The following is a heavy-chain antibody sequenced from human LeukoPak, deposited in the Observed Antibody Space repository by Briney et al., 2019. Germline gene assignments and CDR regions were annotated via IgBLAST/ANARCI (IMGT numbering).Heavy chain of an antibody. CDR3: ARVVWYFDY. J-gene: IGHJ4*02. V-gene: IGHV4-59*11. D-gene: IGHD2-8*01. CDR2: IYYSGST. Sequence: SETLSLTCTVSGGSISSHCWSWIRQPPGKGLEWIGYIYYSGSTNYNPSLKSRVTISVDTSKNQFSLKLSSVTAADTAVYYCARVVWYFDYWGQGTLVTVSS. CDR1: GGSISSHC.